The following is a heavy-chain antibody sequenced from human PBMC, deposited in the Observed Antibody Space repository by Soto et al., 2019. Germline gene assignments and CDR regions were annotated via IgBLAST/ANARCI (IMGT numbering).Heavy chain of an antibody. Sequence: SETLSLTCAVSGGSISSGGYSWSWIRQPPGKGLEWIGYIYHSGSTYYNPSLKSRVTISVDRSKNQFSLKLSSVTAADTAVYYCARGRPFGQLVSSPFDYWGQGTLVTVSS. CDR2: IYHSGST. V-gene: IGHV4-30-2*01. CDR1: GGSISSGGYS. J-gene: IGHJ4*02. CDR3: ARGRPFGQLVSSPFDY. D-gene: IGHD6-13*01.